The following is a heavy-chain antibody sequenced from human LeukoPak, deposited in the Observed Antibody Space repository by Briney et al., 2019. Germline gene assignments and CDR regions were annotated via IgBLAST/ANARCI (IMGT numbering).Heavy chain of an antibody. Sequence: SETLSLTCAVSGGSISSNNWWGWIRQPPGKGLEWIGEINHSGSTNYNPSLKSRVTISVDTSKNQFSLKLSSVTAADTAVYYCARGQGVLLWFGELFQRNWFDPWGQGTLVTVSS. V-gene: IGHV4-4*02. CDR1: GGSISSNNW. CDR2: INHSGST. D-gene: IGHD3-10*01. CDR3: ARGQGVLLWFGELFQRNWFDP. J-gene: IGHJ5*02.